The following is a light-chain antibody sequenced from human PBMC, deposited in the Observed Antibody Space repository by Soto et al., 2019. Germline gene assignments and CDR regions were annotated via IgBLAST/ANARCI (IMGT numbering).Light chain of an antibody. CDR1: QSVSSN. CDR2: GAS. Sequence: EILMTQSPVTLSVSPGERATLSCRASQSVSSNLAWYQQKPGQAPRLVIYGASTRATAIPARFSGSGSGTEFTLTISSLQSEDFAVYYCQQYNNWPLYTFGQGTKLEI. V-gene: IGKV3-15*01. CDR3: QQYNNWPLYT. J-gene: IGKJ2*01.